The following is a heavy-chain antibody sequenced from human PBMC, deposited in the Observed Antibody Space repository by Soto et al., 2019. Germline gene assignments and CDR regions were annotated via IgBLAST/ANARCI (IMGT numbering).Heavy chain of an antibody. CDR1: GLSITDSEMG. J-gene: IGHJ5*02. Sequence: QVTLKESGPVLVKPTETLTLRCTVSGLSITDSEMGVSWIRQLPGQPLEWLAHIDSSGEKSYRSFLKSRLAISKDTSKSQIVLTMTNMDPADTATYYCARRHLAVAVSAWFDPWGQGIPVTVSS. CDR2: IDSSGEK. V-gene: IGHV2-26*01. CDR3: ARRHLAVAVSAWFDP. D-gene: IGHD6-19*01.